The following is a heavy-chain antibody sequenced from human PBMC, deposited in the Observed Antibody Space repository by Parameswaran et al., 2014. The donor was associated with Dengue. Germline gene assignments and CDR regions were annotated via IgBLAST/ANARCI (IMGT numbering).Heavy chain of an antibody. V-gene: IGHV3-23*01. CDR1: GFTFRGYA. CDR3: AKDVEPGVGANDY. CDR2: TDESGDNA. D-gene: IGHD1-26*01. J-gene: IGHJ4*02. Sequence: GESLKISCAASGFTFRGYAMSWVRQAPGKGLEWVSITDESGDNAFYADSVNGRFTISRDNSLNTLYLQMNNLRADDTAIYYCAKDVEPGVGANDYWGQGTLVTVSS.